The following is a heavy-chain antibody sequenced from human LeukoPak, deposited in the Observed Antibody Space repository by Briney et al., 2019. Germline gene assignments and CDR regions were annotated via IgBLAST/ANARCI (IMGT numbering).Heavy chain of an antibody. J-gene: IGHJ4*02. D-gene: IGHD6-13*01. CDR3: ARVAEAAAFDS. Sequence: GGSLRLSCAASGFTFSSYSMNWVRQAPGKGLEWVSSISGNSRYIYYADSMRGRFTISRDNAKNSLYLQMNSLKPEDTAVYYCARVAEAAAFDSWGQGTLVTVSS. CDR1: GFTFSSYS. CDR2: ISGNSRYI. V-gene: IGHV3-21*06.